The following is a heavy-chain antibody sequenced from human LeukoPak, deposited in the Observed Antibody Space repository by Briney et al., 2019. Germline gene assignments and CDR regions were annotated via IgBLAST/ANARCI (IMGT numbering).Heavy chain of an antibody. D-gene: IGHD5-12*01. CDR2: IYDGGTT. CDR3: ARHRRPGSGGYEYAFDV. CDR1: GGSISSSSYY. V-gene: IGHV4-39*01. J-gene: IGHJ3*01. Sequence: SETLSLTCTVSGGSISSSSYYWDWIRQSPGKGLEWIGNIYDGGTTYYTPSLRSRVAISVDTSKNQFSLNLSSVTAADTAIYFCARHRRPGSGGYEYAFDVWGQGTMVTVSS.